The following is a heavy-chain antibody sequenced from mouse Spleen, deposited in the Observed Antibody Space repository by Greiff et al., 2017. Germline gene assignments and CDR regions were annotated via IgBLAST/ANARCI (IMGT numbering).Heavy chain of an antibody. CDR1: GYTFTSYW. CDR3: ARTGDLPGVFDY. J-gene: IGHJ2*01. CDR2: IYPSDSET. D-gene: IGHD4-1*01. V-gene: IGHV1-61*01. Sequence: VQLQQPGAELVRPGSSVKLSCKASGYTFTSYWMDWVKQRPGQGLEWIGNIYPSDSETHYNQKFKDKATLTVDKSSSTAYMQLSSLTSEDSAVYYCARTGDLPGVFDYWGQGTTLTVSS.